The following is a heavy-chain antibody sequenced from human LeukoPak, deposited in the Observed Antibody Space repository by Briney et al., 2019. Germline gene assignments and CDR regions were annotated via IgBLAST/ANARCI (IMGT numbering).Heavy chain of an antibody. V-gene: IGHV3-21*01. J-gene: IGHJ4*02. Sequence: GGSLRLSCAASRFTFSSYSMSWVRQAPGKGLEWVSSISSSSSYIYYADSVKGRFTISRDNAKNSLYLQMNSLRAEDTAVYYCAREPVITMVRGVMDYWGQGTLVTVSS. D-gene: IGHD3-10*01. CDR1: RFTFSSYS. CDR3: AREPVITMVRGVMDY. CDR2: ISSSSSYI.